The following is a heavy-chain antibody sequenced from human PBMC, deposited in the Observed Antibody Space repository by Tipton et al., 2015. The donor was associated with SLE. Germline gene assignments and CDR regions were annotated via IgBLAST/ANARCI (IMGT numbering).Heavy chain of an antibody. Sequence: TLSLTCTVSGDSISSGGYYWSWIRQHPGKGLEWIGYISDSGSTYYTPSLKSRVTISVDISKNQFSLMLSSVTAADTAVYYCARQDFWSGYTSYWGQGTLVTVSS. V-gene: IGHV4-31*03. D-gene: IGHD3-3*01. CDR3: ARQDFWSGYTSY. CDR1: GDSISSGGYY. CDR2: ISDSGST. J-gene: IGHJ4*02.